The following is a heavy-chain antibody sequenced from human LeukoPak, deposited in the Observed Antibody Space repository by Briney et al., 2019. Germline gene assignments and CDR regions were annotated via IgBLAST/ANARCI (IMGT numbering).Heavy chain of an antibody. V-gene: IGHV4-31*03. CDR2: IYYSGST. CDR3: ARIYGSGSYYKVFDY. Sequence: PSETLSLTCTVSGGSISSGGYYWSWIRQHPGKGLEWIGYIYYSGSTYYNPSLKSRVTISVDTSKNQFSLKLSSVTAADTAVYYCARIYGSGSYYKVFDYWGQGTLVTVSS. D-gene: IGHD3-10*01. CDR1: GGSISSGGYY. J-gene: IGHJ4*02.